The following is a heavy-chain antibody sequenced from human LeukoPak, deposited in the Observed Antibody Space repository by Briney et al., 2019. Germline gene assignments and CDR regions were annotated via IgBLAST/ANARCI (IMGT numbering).Heavy chain of an antibody. J-gene: IGHJ4*02. CDR3: ARVGGYSCFDY. D-gene: IGHD5-18*01. CDR1: GGSISSYY. Sequence: SETLSLTCTVFGGSISSYYWSWVRQPPGKGLEWIGYIYYSGSTNYNPSLKSRVTISVDTSKNQFSLKLSSVTAADTAVYYCARVGGYSCFDYWGQGTLVTVSS. CDR2: IYYSGST. V-gene: IGHV4-59*01.